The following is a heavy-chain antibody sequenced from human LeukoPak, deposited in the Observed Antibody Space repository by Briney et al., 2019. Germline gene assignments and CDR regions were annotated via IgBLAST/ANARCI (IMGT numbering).Heavy chain of an antibody. J-gene: IGHJ4*02. CDR2: FDPEDCET. D-gene: IGHD3-22*01. CDR1: GYTLTELS. V-gene: IGHV1-24*01. CDR3: AKTTYYYDSSDVDY. Sequence: ASVKVSCKVSGYTLTELSMHWVRQAPGKGLDWMGGFDPEDCETIYAQKFHGRVIMTEDTSTHTAYMELSSLRSEDTAVYYCAKTTYYYDSSDVDYWGQGTLVTVSS.